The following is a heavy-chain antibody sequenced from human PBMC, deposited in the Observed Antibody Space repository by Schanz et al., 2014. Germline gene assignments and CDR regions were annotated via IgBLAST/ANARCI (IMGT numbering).Heavy chain of an antibody. CDR3: TRLRRADPNGFDV. D-gene: IGHD6-19*01. J-gene: IGHJ6*02. CDR1: GYDFHIYA. V-gene: IGHV1-69*04. CDR2: IMPLRGIG. Sequence: QVQLVQSGAEVKKPGASVKVSCKASGYDFHIYAYSWVRQVPGQGLEWLGRIMPLRGIGNNAWKFQDRLTITADKSMNITYMELSSLGTEDTAVYYCTRLRRADPNGFDVWGQGTTVTVS.